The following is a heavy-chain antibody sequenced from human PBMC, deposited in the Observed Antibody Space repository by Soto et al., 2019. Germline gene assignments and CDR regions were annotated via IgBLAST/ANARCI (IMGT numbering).Heavy chain of an antibody. Sequence: PGGSLRLSCAASGFTFSSYSMNWVRQAPGKGLEWVSSISSSSSYIYYADSVKGRFTISRDNAKNSLYLQMNSLRAEDTAVYYCARGRKTGTTGYGMDVWGQGTTVTVSS. CDR2: ISSSSSYI. D-gene: IGHD1-7*01. V-gene: IGHV3-21*01. CDR3: ARGRKTGTTGYGMDV. J-gene: IGHJ6*02. CDR1: GFTFSSYS.